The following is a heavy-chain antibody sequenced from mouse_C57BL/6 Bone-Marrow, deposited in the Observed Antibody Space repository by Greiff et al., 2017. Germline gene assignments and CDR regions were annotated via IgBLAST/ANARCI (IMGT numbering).Heavy chain of an antibody. D-gene: IGHD1-1*01. CDR1: GFSLTSYG. V-gene: IGHV2-6*03. J-gene: IGHJ3*01. CDR3: ASSTVPPAWFAY. CDR2: IWSDGST. Sequence: VQLVESGPGLVAPSQSLSITCTVSGFSLTSYGVHWVRQPPGKGLEWLVVIWSDGSTTYNSALKSRLSISKDNSKSQVFLKLNSLQTDDTATYYCASSTVPPAWFAYWGQGTLVTVSA.